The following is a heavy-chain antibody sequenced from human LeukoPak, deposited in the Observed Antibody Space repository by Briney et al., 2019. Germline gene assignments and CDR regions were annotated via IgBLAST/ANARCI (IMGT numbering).Heavy chain of an antibody. CDR1: GFTFSDYT. CDR3: ARDCGGSCYFDS. V-gene: IGHV3-21*01. CDR2: ISGTTTYI. D-gene: IGHD2-15*01. J-gene: IGHJ4*02. Sequence: PGGSLRLSCAASGFTFSDYTMNWARQAPGKGLEWVSSISGTTTYIYYADSVKGRFTISRDDAKNSLYLQMNSLRAEDTAVYYCARDCGGSCYFDSWGQGTLVTVSS.